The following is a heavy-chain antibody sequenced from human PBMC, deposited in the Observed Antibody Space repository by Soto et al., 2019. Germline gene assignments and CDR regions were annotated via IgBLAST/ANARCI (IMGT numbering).Heavy chain of an antibody. CDR3: ARGRVTAMATKFDY. D-gene: IGHD5-18*01. V-gene: IGHV4-34*01. CDR2: INHSGST. Sequence: PSETLSLTCAVYGGSFSGYYWIWIRQPPGKGLEWIGEINHSGSTNYNPSLKSRVTISVDTSKNQFSLKLSSVTAADTAVYYCARGRVTAMATKFDYWGQGTLVTVSS. J-gene: IGHJ4*02. CDR1: GGSFSGYY.